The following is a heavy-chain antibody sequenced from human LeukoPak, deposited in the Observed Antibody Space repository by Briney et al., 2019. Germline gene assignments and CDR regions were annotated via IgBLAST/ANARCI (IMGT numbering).Heavy chain of an antibody. CDR1: GGSFSGYY. D-gene: IGHD5-24*01. CDR2: INHSGST. V-gene: IGHV4-34*01. CDR3: ARGTRRRWLQLWLFDY. Sequence: KPSETLSLTCAVYGGSFSGYYWSWIRQPPGKGLEWIGEINHSGSTNYNPSLKSRVTISVDTSKNQFSLKLSSVTAADTAVYYCARGTRRRWLQLWLFDYWGQGTLVTVSS. J-gene: IGHJ4*02.